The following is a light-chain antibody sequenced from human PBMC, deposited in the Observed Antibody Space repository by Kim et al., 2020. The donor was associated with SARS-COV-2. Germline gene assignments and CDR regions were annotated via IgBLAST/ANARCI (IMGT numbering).Light chain of an antibody. CDR1: GTDVGGFNR. CDR3: SSYTGSSVV. Sequence: PGQSVTHACTGTGTDVGGFNRVSWYQQPPGTAPKLMIFEVTNRPSGVPDRFSGSKSGNTASLTISGLQAEDEADYYCSSYTGSSVVFGGGTKLTVL. V-gene: IGLV2-18*02. J-gene: IGLJ2*01. CDR2: EVT.